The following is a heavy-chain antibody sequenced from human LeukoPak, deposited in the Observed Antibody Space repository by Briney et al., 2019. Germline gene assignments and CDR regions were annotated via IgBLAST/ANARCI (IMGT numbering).Heavy chain of an antibody. Sequence: GRSLRLSCAATGFIFSSFGMHWVRQAPGKGLEWVAAIWYDGSNKYYADSVKGRFTISRDNSKNTLYLQMNSLRAEDTAVYYCARDPRLVTVTRTGDYWGQGTLVTVSS. CDR3: ARDPRLVTVTRTGDY. V-gene: IGHV3-33*01. CDR1: GFIFSSFG. J-gene: IGHJ4*02. D-gene: IGHD6-19*01. CDR2: IWYDGSNK.